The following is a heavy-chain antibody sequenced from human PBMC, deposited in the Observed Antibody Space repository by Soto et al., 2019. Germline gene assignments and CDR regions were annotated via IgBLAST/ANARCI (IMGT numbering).Heavy chain of an antibody. D-gene: IGHD2-2*01. Sequence: GGSLRLSCAASGFTFSSYSMNWVRQAPGKGLEWVSYISSSSSTIYYADSVKGRFTISRDNAKNSLYLQMNSLGDEDTAVYYCARDQLYCISTSCYGPYYYGMDVWGQGTTVTVSS. CDR3: ARDQLYCISTSCYGPYYYGMDV. V-gene: IGHV3-48*02. CDR2: ISSSSSTI. CDR1: GFTFSSYS. J-gene: IGHJ6*02.